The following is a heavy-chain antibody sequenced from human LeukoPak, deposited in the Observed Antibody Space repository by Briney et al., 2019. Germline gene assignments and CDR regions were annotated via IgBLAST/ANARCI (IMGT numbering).Heavy chain of an antibody. CDR1: GFTFSSYA. CDR2: ISYDGSNK. J-gene: IGHJ4*02. D-gene: IGHD6-13*01. Sequence: PRGSLRLSCAASGFTFSSYAMHWVRQAPGKGLEWVAVISYDGSNKYYADSVKGRFTISRDNSKNTLYLQMNSLRAEDTAVYYCARDIGWYSSSWHAADYWGQGTLVTVSS. CDR3: ARDIGWYSSSWHAADY. V-gene: IGHV3-30*04.